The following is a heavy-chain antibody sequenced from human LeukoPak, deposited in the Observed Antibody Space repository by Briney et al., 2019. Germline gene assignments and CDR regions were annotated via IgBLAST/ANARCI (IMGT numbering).Heavy chain of an antibody. V-gene: IGHV4-34*01. CDR1: VGTFNGHY. D-gene: IGHD1-26*01. Sequence: SETLSLTCAVYVGTFNGHYWSWIRQAPGKGLEWIGEIDHTGKSNYKSALKSRVTMAVDTSKNQFSLSLESVTAADTAIYYCARASRLCETYFNAFDTWGRGTPVTVSS. J-gene: IGHJ3*02. CDR2: IDHTGKS. CDR3: ARASRLCETYFNAFDT.